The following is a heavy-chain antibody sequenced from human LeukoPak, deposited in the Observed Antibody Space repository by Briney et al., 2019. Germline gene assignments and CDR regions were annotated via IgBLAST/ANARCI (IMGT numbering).Heavy chain of an antibody. J-gene: IGHJ4*02. CDR2: ISSNGGNT. V-gene: IGHV3-64D*09. CDR3: VKDQGVGSVGEWLAFDY. D-gene: IGHD6-19*01. CDR1: GFTFSRYA. Sequence: GGSLRPSCSASGFTFSRYAMHWVRQAPGKGLEYVSAISSNGGNTHYADSVKGRFTISRDNSKNTLYLQMSSLRAEDTAIYYCVKDQGVGSVGEWLAFDYWGQGTLVTVSS.